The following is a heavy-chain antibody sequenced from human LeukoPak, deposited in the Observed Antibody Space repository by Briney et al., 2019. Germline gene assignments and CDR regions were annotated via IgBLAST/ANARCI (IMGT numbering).Heavy chain of an antibody. Sequence: SETLSLTCIISGGSIGPYYWSWIRQAAGKGPEWIGRIYTTGTADYNPSLKGRVFLSVDTSKNQFSLKLTSVTAADTAVYYCAREEAKGCGRDCFSADAFVIWGQGTMVTVSS. V-gene: IGHV4-4*07. CDR2: IYTTGTA. J-gene: IGHJ3*02. D-gene: IGHD2-21*01. CDR1: GGSIGPYY. CDR3: AREEAKGCGRDCFSADAFVI.